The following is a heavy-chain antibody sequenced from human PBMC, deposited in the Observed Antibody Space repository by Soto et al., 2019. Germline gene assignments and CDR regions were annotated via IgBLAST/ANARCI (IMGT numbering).Heavy chain of an antibody. CDR1: GGSITNTDW. CDR3: ASLGSSGHF. D-gene: IGHD3-22*01. Sequence: SESLSLTCAVSGGSITNTDWWTWVRQPPGMGLEWVGDISLSGNTKYNRSREGRAAISLAKSSNQFSLILNSVPSAATAVYYCASLGSSGHFWGQGTLVTVSS. CDR2: ISLSGNT. V-gene: IGHV4-4*02. J-gene: IGHJ4*02.